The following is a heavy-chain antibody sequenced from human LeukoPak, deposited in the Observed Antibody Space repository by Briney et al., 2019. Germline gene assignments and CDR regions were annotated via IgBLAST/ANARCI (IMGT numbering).Heavy chain of an antibody. CDR1: GYTFTGYS. D-gene: IGHD3-22*01. V-gene: IGHV1-2*02. CDR3: AREDSTGYSSLDY. J-gene: IGHJ4*02. CDR2: INLKSGGT. Sequence: ASVKVSCKSSGYTFTGYSIHWVRQAPAQGLEWMGWINLKSGGTNYAQKFQARVTMTRETSISTAYMELSRLRSDDTAVYYCAREDSTGYSSLDYWVQGTLVTVSS.